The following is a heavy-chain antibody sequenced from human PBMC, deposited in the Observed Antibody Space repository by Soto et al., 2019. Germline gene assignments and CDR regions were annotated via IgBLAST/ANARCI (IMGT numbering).Heavy chain of an antibody. V-gene: IGHV3-23*01. CDR3: AKDWATYYDILTDNHGGDY. Sequence: PGGSLRLSCAASGFTFSSYAMSWVRQAPGKGLEWVSAISGSGGSTYYADSVKGRFTISRDNSKNTLYLQMNSLRAEDTAVYYCAKDWATYYDILTDNHGGDYWGQGTLVTVXS. J-gene: IGHJ4*02. CDR1: GFTFSSYA. CDR2: ISGSGGST. D-gene: IGHD3-9*01.